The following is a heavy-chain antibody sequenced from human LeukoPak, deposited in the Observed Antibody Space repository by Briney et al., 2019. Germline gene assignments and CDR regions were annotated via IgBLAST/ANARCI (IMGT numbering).Heavy chain of an antibody. Sequence: PSETLSLTCNVSNDSINNFYWTWIRHPAGRGLEWIGTVSTSDTPHYNPSLKSRVAISIDKSKNHFSLRLISVTAADTAVYFCAGDYSSLVMGHWGQGTPVTVSS. J-gene: IGHJ4*02. CDR1: NDSINNFY. V-gene: IGHV4-4*07. CDR3: AGDYSSLVMGH. D-gene: IGHD4-17*01. CDR2: VSTSDTP.